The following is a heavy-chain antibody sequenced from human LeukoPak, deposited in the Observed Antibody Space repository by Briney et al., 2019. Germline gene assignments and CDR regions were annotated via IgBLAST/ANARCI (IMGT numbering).Heavy chain of an antibody. J-gene: IGHJ4*02. CDR3: ARSTMVRGVIFDY. D-gene: IGHD3-10*01. V-gene: IGHV3-30*04. CDR2: ISYDGSNK. Sequence: QPGRSLRLSCAASGFTFSSYAMHWVRQAPGKGLEWVAVISYDGSNKYYADSVKGRFTISRGNSKNTLYLQMNSLRAEDTAVYYCARSTMVRGVIFDYWGQGTLVTVSS. CDR1: GFTFSSYA.